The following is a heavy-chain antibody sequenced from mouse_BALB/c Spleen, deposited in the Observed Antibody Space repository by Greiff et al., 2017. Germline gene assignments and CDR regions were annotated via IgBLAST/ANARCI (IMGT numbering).Heavy chain of an antibody. CDR1: GYTFTSYW. Sequence: VQLQQSGAELAKPGASVKMSCKASGYTFTSYWMHWVKQRPGQGLEWIGYINPSTGYTEYNQKFKSKATLTVDKSSSTAYMQLSSLTSEDSAVYYCTRFGDLDGYVLYAMDYWGQGTSVTVSS. D-gene: IGHD2-2*01. J-gene: IGHJ4*01. CDR2: INPSTGYT. V-gene: IGHV1-7*01. CDR3: TRFGDLDGYVLYAMDY.